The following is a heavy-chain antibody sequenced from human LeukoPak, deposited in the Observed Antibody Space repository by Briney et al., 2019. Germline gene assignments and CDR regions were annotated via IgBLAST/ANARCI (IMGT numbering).Heavy chain of an antibody. CDR1: GFTVSSNY. V-gene: IGHV3-53*04. Sequence: GGSLRLSCAASGFTVSSNYMSWVRQAPGKGLEWVSVIYGGGSTYYADSVKGRFTISRHNSKNTLYLQMNSLRAEDTAVYYCAREYYSSGWYYFDYWGQGTLVTVSS. CDR3: AREYYSSGWYYFDY. CDR2: IYGGGST. J-gene: IGHJ4*02. D-gene: IGHD6-19*01.